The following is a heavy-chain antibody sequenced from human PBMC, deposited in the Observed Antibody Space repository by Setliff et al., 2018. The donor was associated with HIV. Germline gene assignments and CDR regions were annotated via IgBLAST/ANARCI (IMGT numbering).Heavy chain of an antibody. CDR3: AGDVSRGWYLSHFDY. CDR2: IYTSGST. D-gene: IGHD6-19*01. V-gene: IGHV4-61*02. J-gene: IGHJ4*02. CDR1: GGSISSGSYY. Sequence: PSETLSLTCSVSGGSISSGSYYWSWIRQPAGKGLEWIGRIYTSGSTNYNPSLKSRVTISVDTSKNQFSLNLSSVTAADTAVYYCAGDVSRGWYLSHFDYWGQGTLVTVSS.